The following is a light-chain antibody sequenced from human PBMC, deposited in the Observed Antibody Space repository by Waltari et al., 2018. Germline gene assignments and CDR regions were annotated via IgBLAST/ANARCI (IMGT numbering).Light chain of an antibody. J-gene: IGLJ1*01. CDR3: CSYAGTSIYV. V-gene: IGLV2-23*02. Sequence: QSALTQPASVSGSPGQSSTSSCTGSRIDVASYNLVSWFQQKLGKAPKLIIYEVNKRPSGVSYRFSGSKSGNTASLTISGLQADDEADYYCCSYAGTSIYVFGSGTKVTV. CDR1: RIDVASYNL. CDR2: EVN.